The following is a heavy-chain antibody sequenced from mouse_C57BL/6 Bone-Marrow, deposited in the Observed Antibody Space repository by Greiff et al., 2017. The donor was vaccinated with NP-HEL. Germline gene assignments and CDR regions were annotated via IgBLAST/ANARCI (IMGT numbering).Heavy chain of an antibody. V-gene: IGHV14-4*01. CDR3: TLYYYGSSRGYFDY. CDR2: IDPENGDT. J-gene: IGHJ2*01. Sequence: EVQLQESGAELVRPGASVKLSCTASGFNIKDDYMHWVKQRPEQGLEWIGWIDPENGDTEYASKFQGKATIPADTSSNTAYLQLSSLTSEDTAVYYCTLYYYGSSRGYFDYWGQGTTLTVSS. CDR1: GFNIKDDY. D-gene: IGHD1-1*01.